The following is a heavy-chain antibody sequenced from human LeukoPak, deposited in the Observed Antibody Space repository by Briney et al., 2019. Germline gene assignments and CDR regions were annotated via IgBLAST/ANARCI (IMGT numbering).Heavy chain of an antibody. CDR1: GFTLSSYW. J-gene: IGHJ4*02. Sequence: GGSLRLSCAASGFTLSSYWMHWVRQVPGKGRVWGSRINPDGSTTTYADSVKGRFTISRDNAKNTLYLQMNSLRAEDTAVYYCARVRVGAYDFEYWGQGTLVTVSS. CDR3: ARVRVGAYDFEY. V-gene: IGHV3-74*01. D-gene: IGHD3-16*01. CDR2: INPDGSTT.